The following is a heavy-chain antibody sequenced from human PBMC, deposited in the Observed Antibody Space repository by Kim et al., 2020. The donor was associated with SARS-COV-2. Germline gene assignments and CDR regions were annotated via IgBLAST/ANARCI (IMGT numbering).Heavy chain of an antibody. Sequence: ASVKVSCKASGYTFTSYYMHWVRQAPGQGLEWMGIINPSGGSTSYAQKFQGRVTMTRDTSTSTVYMELSSLRSEDTAVYYCARERVYYDILTGYGYYYGMDVWGQGTTVTVSS. CDR2: INPSGGST. CDR3: ARERVYYDILTGYGYYYGMDV. CDR1: GYTFTSYY. V-gene: IGHV1-46*01. J-gene: IGHJ6*02. D-gene: IGHD3-9*01.